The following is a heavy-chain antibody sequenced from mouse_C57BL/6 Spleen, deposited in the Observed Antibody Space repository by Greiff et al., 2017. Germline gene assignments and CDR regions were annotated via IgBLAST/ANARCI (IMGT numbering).Heavy chain of an antibody. D-gene: IGHD2-13*01. CDR3: AKNPGDYGEAMDY. CDR1: GFSLTSYG. V-gene: IGHV2-5*01. Sequence: VQLQQSGPGLVQPSQSLSITCTVSGFSLTSYGVHWVRQSPGKGLEWLGVIWRGGSTDYYAAFMSRLSITTYNSKSQVFFKMNSLQADDADIYYCAKNPGDYGEAMDYWGQGTSVTVSS. J-gene: IGHJ4*01. CDR2: IWRGGST.